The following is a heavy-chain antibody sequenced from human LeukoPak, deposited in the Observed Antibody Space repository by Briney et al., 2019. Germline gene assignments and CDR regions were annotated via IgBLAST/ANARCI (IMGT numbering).Heavy chain of an antibody. D-gene: IGHD3-10*01. Sequence: PGGSLRLSCAASGFTFSSYDMHWVRQTTGEGLEWVSGIDTAGGTYYPGSAKGRFTISRDNAKNSLYLQMNSLRAEDTAVYYCARDGRGLWYFDYWGQGTLVTVSS. V-gene: IGHV3-13*04. J-gene: IGHJ4*02. CDR1: GFTFSSYD. CDR3: ARDGRGLWYFDY. CDR2: IDTAGGT.